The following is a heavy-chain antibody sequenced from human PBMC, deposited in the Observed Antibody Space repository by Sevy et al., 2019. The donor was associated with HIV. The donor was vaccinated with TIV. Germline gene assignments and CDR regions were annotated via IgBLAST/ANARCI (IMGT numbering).Heavy chain of an antibody. Sequence: SETLSLTCNVSGGSISSYFWSWFRQPPGKGLEWIGYIYYTGITEYSPSLKSRVSISMDTSKTRFSLRLNSVTAADTAVYYCARDSVMIPRALVYWGQGTLVTVSS. V-gene: IGHV4-59*01. CDR1: GGSISSYF. CDR2: IYYTGIT. D-gene: IGHD3-22*01. J-gene: IGHJ4*02. CDR3: ARDSVMIPRALVY.